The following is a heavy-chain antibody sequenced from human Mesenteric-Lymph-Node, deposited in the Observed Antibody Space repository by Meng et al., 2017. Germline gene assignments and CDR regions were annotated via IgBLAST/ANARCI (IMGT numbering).Heavy chain of an antibody. CDR1: GYTFPSYW. CDR3: ARGRCSSTSCYSGADAFDI. V-gene: IGHV5-51*01. Sequence: KVSCKGSGYTFPSYWIGWVRQMPGKGLEWMGIIYPGDSDTRYSPSFQGQVTISADKSISTAYLQWSSLKASDTAMYYCARGRCSSTSCYSGADAFDIWGQGTMVTVSS. CDR2: IYPGDSDT. D-gene: IGHD2-2*01. J-gene: IGHJ3*02.